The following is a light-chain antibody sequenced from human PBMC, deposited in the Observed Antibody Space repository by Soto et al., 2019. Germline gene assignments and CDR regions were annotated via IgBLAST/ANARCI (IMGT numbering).Light chain of an antibody. V-gene: IGLV4-60*03. Sequence: QPVLTQSSSASASLGSSVKLTCTLSSGHSSYIIAWHQQQPGKAPRYLMKLEGSGSYNKGSGVPDRFSGSGSGADRYLTISNLQSEDEADYYCETWDSNTRVFGTGTKVTVL. CDR1: SGHSSYI. J-gene: IGLJ1*01. CDR2: LEGSGSY. CDR3: ETWDSNTRV.